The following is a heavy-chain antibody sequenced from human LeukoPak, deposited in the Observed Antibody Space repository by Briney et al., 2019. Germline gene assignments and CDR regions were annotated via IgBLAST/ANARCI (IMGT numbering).Heavy chain of an antibody. CDR2: IYYSGST. CDR1: GVSISSYY. CDR3: ARDGVYYGSGANWFDP. D-gene: IGHD3-10*01. Sequence: RPSETLSLTCTVSGVSISSYYWSWIRQPPGKGLEWIGYIYYSGSTNYNPSLKSRVTISVDTSKNQFSLKLSSVTAADTAVYYCARDGVYYGSGANWFDPWGQGTLVTVSS. V-gene: IGHV4-59*01. J-gene: IGHJ5*02.